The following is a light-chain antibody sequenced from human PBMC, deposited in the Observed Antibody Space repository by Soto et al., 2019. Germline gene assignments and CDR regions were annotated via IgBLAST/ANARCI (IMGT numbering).Light chain of an antibody. Sequence: QAVVTQPASVSGSPGQSITISCTGTRSNVGSYNLVSWYQQHPGKAPKLMIYEGSKRPSGVSNRFSGSKSGNTASLTISGLQAEDEADYYCCSYAGSSTWVFGTGTKLTVL. CDR2: EGS. CDR3: CSYAGSSTWV. CDR1: RSNVGSYNL. V-gene: IGLV2-23*01. J-gene: IGLJ1*01.